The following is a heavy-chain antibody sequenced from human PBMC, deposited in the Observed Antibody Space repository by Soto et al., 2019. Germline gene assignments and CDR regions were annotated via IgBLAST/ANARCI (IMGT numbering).Heavy chain of an antibody. V-gene: IGHV4-59*08. CDR3: ASYSYCGGVTDDLFDP. Sequence: SETLSLTCTVSGGSFSPNYWSWVRQSPGKGLEWVGYIYYGGTTSYNPSLKNRVTISLETSKSQFSLRLNSVTAADTAVYYCASYSYCGGVTDDLFDPWGQGTLVTVSS. D-gene: IGHD2-21*01. J-gene: IGHJ5*02. CDR1: GGSFSPNY. CDR2: IYYGGTT.